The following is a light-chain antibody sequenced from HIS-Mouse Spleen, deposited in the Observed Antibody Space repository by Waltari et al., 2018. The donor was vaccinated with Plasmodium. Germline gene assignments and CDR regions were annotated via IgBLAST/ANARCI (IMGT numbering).Light chain of an antibody. CDR2: EVS. CDR3: SSYAGSNKLV. CDR1: SSDVGGYNY. V-gene: IGLV2-8*01. J-gene: IGLJ2*01. Sequence: QSALTQPPSASGSPGQSVTISCTGTSSDVGGYNYVSWYQQHPGKAPKRMIYEVSKRTSGVPDRFAGSKSGNTAALTVSGLKAEDEADYYCSSYAGSNKLVFGGGTKLTVL.